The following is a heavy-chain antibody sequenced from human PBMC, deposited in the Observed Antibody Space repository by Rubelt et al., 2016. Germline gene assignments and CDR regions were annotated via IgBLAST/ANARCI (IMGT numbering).Heavy chain of an antibody. CDR3: ARGAGVPVGSDYFDY. D-gene: IGHD3-10*01. Sequence: VDSVQGRFTIYRDNAKNSLSLQRNTRKPEDTAVDYCARGAGVPVGSDYFDYWGQGTLVTVSS. J-gene: IGHJ4*02. V-gene: IGHV3-7*01.